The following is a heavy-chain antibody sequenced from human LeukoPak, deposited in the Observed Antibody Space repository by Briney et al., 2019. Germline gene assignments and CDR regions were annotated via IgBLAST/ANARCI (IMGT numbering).Heavy chain of an antibody. D-gene: IGHD6-13*01. CDR1: GYTFTDYY. CDR2: VDPEDGET. J-gene: IGHJ6*03. Sequence: ASVKVSCKVSGYTFTDYYMHWVPQAPGKGLEWMGLVDPEDGETIYAEKFQGRDTITADTSTDTAYMELSSLRSEDTAVYYCATGLVRRGYYYYYMDVWGKGTTVTVSS. CDR3: ATGLVRRGYYYYYMDV. V-gene: IGHV1-69-2*01.